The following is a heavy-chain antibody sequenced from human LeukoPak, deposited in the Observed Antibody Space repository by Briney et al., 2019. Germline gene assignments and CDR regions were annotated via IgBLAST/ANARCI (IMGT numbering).Heavy chain of an antibody. CDR3: AKAIRIQLWSYFDY. CDR2: ISYDGSNE. J-gene: IGHJ4*02. V-gene: IGHV3-30*18. CDR1: GFTFSSYG. D-gene: IGHD5-18*01. Sequence: GGSLRLSCAASGFTFSSYGMHWVRQAPGKGLEWVAVISYDGSNEYYADSVKGRFTISRDNSKNTLYLQMNSLRAEDTAVYYCAKAIRIQLWSYFDYWGQGTLVTVSS.